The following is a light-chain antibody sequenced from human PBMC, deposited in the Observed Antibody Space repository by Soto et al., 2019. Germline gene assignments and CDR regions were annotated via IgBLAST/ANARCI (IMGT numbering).Light chain of an antibody. CDR1: NTDVGGYNY. CDR2: YVT. CDR3: TSYTGINTLKV. V-gene: IGLV2-14*03. Sequence: QSALTQPASVSGSPGQSITISCTGTNTDVGGYNYVSWYQQHPGKAPKLLIYYVTDRPSGVSNRFSGSKSGNTASLTISGLQAEDEADYYCTSYTGINTLKVFGGGTKVTVL. J-gene: IGLJ2*01.